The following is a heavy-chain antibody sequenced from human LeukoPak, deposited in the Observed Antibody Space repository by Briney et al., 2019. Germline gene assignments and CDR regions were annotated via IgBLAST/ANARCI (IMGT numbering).Heavy chain of an antibody. Sequence: SETLSLTCTVPGGSFSPYYWSWIRQPAGKGLEWIGRIYTSGSTNYNPSLKSRVTMSVDTSKNQFSLKLSSVTAADTAVYYCARDVGRGTPGGGDAFDSWGQGTMVTVSS. CDR3: ARDVGRGTPGGGDAFDS. CDR2: IYTSGST. V-gene: IGHV4-4*07. J-gene: IGHJ3*02. D-gene: IGHD2-15*01. CDR1: GGSFSPYY.